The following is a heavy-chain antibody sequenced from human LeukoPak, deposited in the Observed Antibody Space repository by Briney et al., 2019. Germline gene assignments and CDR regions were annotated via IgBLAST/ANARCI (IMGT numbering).Heavy chain of an antibody. V-gene: IGHV3-9*03. CDR1: GFTFGDYA. CDR3: AKDGDFWSGAYFDY. D-gene: IGHD3-3*01. Sequence: GGSLRLSCAASGFTFGDYAMHWVRQAPGKGLEWVSGISWNSGSIGYADSVKGRFTISRDNAKNSLYLQMNSLRAEDMALYYCAKDGDFWSGAYFDYWGQGTLVTVSS. CDR2: ISWNSGSI. J-gene: IGHJ4*02.